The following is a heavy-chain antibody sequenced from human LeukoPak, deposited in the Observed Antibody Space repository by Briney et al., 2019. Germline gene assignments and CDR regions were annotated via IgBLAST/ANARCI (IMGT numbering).Heavy chain of an antibody. CDR3: AKGARSGGYYYYYYMDV. CDR1: GFPFSSYA. CDR2: ISGRGGST. V-gene: IGHV3-23*01. J-gene: IGHJ6*03. Sequence: PSGGSLRLSCAASGFPFSSYAMGWVRQAPGKGLEWVSAISGRGGSTFYADSVKGRFTISRDNSNNTLYLQMNSLRAEDTAVYYCAKGARSGGYYYYYYMDVWGKGTTVTVSS. D-gene: IGHD2-15*01.